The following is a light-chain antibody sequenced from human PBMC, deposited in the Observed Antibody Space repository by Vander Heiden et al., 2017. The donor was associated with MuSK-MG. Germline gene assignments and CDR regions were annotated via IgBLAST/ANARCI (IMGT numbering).Light chain of an antibody. CDR3: QQEDSLPYT. J-gene: IGKJ2*01. V-gene: IGKV4-1*01. Sequence: DIVMTHSPDSLAVSLGERATINCKSSQSLFYSSNNKNYLAWYQQKPRQPPKLLIYWASTRESGVPDRFSGSGSGTDFTLTISGLQAEDVAVYYCQQEDSLPYTFGQGTKLEIK. CDR2: WAS. CDR1: QSLFYSSNNKNY.